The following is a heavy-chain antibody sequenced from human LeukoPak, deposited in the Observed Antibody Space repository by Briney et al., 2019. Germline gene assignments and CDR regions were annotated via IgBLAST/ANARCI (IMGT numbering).Heavy chain of an antibody. Sequence: SETLSLTCTVSGGSISSYYWSWIRQPPGKGLEWIGYIYYSGSTNYNPSLKSRVTISVDTSKNQFSLKLSSVTAADTAVYYCARLNYDFWSGYYLGAFDIWGQGTMVTVSS. D-gene: IGHD3-3*01. CDR1: GGSISSYY. CDR2: IYYSGST. CDR3: ARLNYDFWSGYYLGAFDI. J-gene: IGHJ3*02. V-gene: IGHV4-59*01.